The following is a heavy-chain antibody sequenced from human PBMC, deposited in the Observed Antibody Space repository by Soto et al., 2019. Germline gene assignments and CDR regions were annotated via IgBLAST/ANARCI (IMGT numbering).Heavy chain of an antibody. CDR2: IKQDGSET. V-gene: IGHV3-7*01. J-gene: IGHJ3*01. Sequence: GRSLRLSCAASGFTFSTYWMSRVSQAPGKGLEWVAIIKQDGSETYYVGSVKGRFTISRDNAQKSLYVQMNSLRVEDTAVYYCARGHKAGPGNTLLAFDLWGQGTMVTVSS. CDR1: GFTFSTYW. CDR3: ARGHKAGPGNTLLAFDL. D-gene: IGHD6-19*01.